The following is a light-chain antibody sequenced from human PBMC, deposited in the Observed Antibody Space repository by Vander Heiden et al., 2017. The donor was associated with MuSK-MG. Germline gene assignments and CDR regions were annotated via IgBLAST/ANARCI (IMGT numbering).Light chain of an antibody. CDR3: QQEGNSPST. J-gene: IGKJ1*01. CDR1: QSVSSNY. Sequence: EIVLTQSPGTLSLSPGERATLSCRASQSVSSNYLAWYQQKPGQAPRLLIYAASTRATGVPDRFSGSGSGTDFTLTISRLDPEDFAVYYCQQEGNSPSTFGQGTKVEIK. CDR2: AAS. V-gene: IGKV3-20*01.